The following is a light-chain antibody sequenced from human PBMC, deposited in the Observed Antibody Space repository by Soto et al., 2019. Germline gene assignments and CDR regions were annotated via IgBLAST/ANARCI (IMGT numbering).Light chain of an antibody. CDR1: QGISSW. J-gene: IGKJ1*01. V-gene: IGKV1-5*01. Sequence: IQMTQSPSSVSASVLERFTITIRASQGISSWLAWYQQKPGKAPKLLIYDASSLESGVPSRFSGSGSGTEFTLTISSLQPDDFATYCCQQYNSEGTFGQGTKVDIK. CDR3: QQYNSEGT. CDR2: DAS.